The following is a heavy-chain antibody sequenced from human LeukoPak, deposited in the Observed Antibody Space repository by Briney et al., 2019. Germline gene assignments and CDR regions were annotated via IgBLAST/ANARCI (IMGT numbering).Heavy chain of an antibody. CDR3: ARAYTFGGVIVAFDY. D-gene: IGHD3-16*02. V-gene: IGHV3-48*03. J-gene: IGHJ4*02. CDR2: ISTSGTTI. CDR1: GFTFSSYE. Sequence: GGSLRLSCAASGFTFSSYEMNWVRQAPGKGLEWVSYISTSGTTIYCADSVKGRFTISRDNAKNSLYLQMNSLRAEDTAVYYCARAYTFGGVIVAFDYWGQGTLVTVSS.